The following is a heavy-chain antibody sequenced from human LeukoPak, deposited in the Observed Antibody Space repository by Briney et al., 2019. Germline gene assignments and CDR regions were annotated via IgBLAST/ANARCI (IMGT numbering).Heavy chain of an antibody. V-gene: IGHV3-7*01. D-gene: IGHD6-13*01. Sequence: GGSLRLSCAASGFTFSNYWMTWVRQAPGKGLEWVATLQQDGVQKYYVGSVKGRFTISRDNAKNSLHLQMNSLRAEDTAVYYCTRVRAGYYFDLWGRGTLVTVSS. CDR1: GFTFSNYW. J-gene: IGHJ4*02. CDR2: LQQDGVQK. CDR3: TRVRAGYYFDL.